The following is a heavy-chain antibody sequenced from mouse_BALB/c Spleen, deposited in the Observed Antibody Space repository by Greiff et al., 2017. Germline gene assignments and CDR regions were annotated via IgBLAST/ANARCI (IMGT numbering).Heavy chain of an antibody. CDR2: ISSGGSYT. CDR3: ARSYGSSFYWYFDV. V-gene: IGHV5-9-3*01. Sequence: DVKLVESGGGLVKPGGSLKLSCAASGFTFSSYAMSWVRQTPEKRLEWVATISSGGSYTYYPDSVKGRFTISRDNAKNTLYLQMSSLRSEDTAMYYCARSYGSSFYWYFDVWGAGTTVTVSS. CDR1: GFTFSSYA. J-gene: IGHJ1*01. D-gene: IGHD1-1*01.